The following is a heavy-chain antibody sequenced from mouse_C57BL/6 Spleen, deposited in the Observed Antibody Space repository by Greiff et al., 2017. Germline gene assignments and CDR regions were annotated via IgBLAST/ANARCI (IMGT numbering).Heavy chain of an antibody. CDR3: GGYSNYGRDWYFDV. J-gene: IGHJ1*03. CDR2: IYPRSGNT. Sequence: QVQLQQSGAELARPGASVKLSCKASGYTFTSYGISWVKQRTGQGLEWIGEIYPRSGNTYYNEKFKGKATLTADKSSSTAYMELRSLTSEDSAVYFCGGYSNYGRDWYFDVWGTGTTVTVSS. V-gene: IGHV1-81*01. CDR1: GYTFTSYG. D-gene: IGHD2-5*01.